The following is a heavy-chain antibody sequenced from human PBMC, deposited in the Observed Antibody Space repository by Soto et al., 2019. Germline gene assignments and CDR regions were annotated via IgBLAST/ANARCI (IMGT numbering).Heavy chain of an antibody. J-gene: IGHJ4*02. V-gene: IGHV1-3*01. D-gene: IGHD2-21*01. Sequence: GASVKVSCKASGYTFTSYGINWVRQAPGQRLEWMGWINPYNDNTKYSQKFQGRVTFTRDTSASTAYMELSSLRTEDTAVYFCARLGLLSGEGFDSWGQGTLVTVSS. CDR3: ARLGLLSGEGFDS. CDR2: INPYNDNT. CDR1: GYTFTSYG.